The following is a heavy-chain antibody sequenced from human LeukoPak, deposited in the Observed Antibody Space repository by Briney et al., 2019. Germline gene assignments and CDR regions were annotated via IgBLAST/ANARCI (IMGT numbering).Heavy chain of an antibody. V-gene: IGHV4-34*01. J-gene: IGHJ5*02. CDR2: INHSGGT. Sequence: SETLSLTCAVYGGSFSGYYWSWIRQPPGKGLEWIGEINHSGGTNYNPSLKSRVTISVDTSKNQFSLKLSSVTAADAAVYYCAREKPLYSGYDWGYNWFDPWGQGTLVTVSS. D-gene: IGHD5-12*01. CDR1: GGSFSGYY. CDR3: AREKPLYSGYDWGYNWFDP.